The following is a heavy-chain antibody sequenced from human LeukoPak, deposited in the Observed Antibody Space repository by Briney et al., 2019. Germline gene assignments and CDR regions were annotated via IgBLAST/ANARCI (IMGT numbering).Heavy chain of an antibody. CDR3: ARGRGFLPAASPFDY. Sequence: ASVKVSCKASGFGFSTYDINWVRQADGQGLEWMGWINPKSNNTGFAQRFQGRVTMTTNTSINIAYMELGSLTSGDTAVYFCARGRGFLPAASPFDYWGQGTLVTVSS. J-gene: IGHJ4*02. D-gene: IGHD2-2*01. CDR2: INPKSNNT. V-gene: IGHV1-8*01. CDR1: GFGFSTYD.